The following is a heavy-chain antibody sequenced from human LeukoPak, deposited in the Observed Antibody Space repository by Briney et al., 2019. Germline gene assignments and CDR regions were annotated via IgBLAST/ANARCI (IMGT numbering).Heavy chain of an antibody. D-gene: IGHD2/OR15-2a*01. CDR1: GFTFSTYW. J-gene: IGHJ4*02. CDR3: AKGIRFPRGYFDY. Sequence: GGSLRLSCSASGFTFSTYWMSWVRQAPGKGLEWVANMRRDGNEIYYLDSVRGRFTISRDNAENSLYLQMNSLRAEDTAVYYCAKGIRFPRGYFDYWGQGTLVTVSS. V-gene: IGHV3-7*03. CDR2: MRRDGNEI.